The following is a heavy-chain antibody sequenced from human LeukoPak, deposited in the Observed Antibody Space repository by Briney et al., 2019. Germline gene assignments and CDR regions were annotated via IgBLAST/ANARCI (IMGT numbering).Heavy chain of an antibody. CDR3: TTSGTTVAPPYYYYYYYMDV. J-gene: IGHJ6*03. V-gene: IGHV3-15*01. CDR1: GFTFSNYN. D-gene: IGHD4-23*01. Sequence: GGSLRLSCAASGFTFSNYNMNWVRQAPGKGLEWVGRIKSKTDGGTTDYAAPVKGRFTISRDDSKNTLYLQMNSLKTEDTAVYYCTTSGTTVAPPYYYYYYYMDVWGKGTTVTVSS. CDR2: IKSKTDGGTT.